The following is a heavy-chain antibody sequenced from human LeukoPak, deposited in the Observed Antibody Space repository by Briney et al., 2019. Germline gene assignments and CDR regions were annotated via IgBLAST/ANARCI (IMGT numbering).Heavy chain of an antibody. CDR2: LGIGGDT. J-gene: IGHJ3*02. D-gene: IGHD2-21*01. CDR1: GFTFRNYD. V-gene: IGHV3-13*01. Sequence: PGGSLRLSCAASGFTFRNYDMHWVRQAPGRGLEWVSALGIGGDTYYLDSVKGRFTISRENAQNSLYLQMNSLTDGDTAVYYCVRGGIRVSGIDAFDIWGQGTMVSVSS. CDR3: VRGGIRVSGIDAFDI.